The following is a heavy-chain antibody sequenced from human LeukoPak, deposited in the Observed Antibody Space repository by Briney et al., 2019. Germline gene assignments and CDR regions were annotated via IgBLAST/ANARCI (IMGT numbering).Heavy chain of an antibody. Sequence: SETLSLTCAVYGGSFSGYYWSWLRQPPGKGLEWIGNINGGSTNYNPSLKSRVTISVDTSMNQFSLKLGSVTAADTAEYYCARGLWFGESRPYYYDYWGQGNLVTVST. J-gene: IGHJ4*02. CDR2: INGGST. D-gene: IGHD3-10*01. CDR1: GGSFSGYY. CDR3: ARGLWFGESRPYYYDY. V-gene: IGHV4-34*01.